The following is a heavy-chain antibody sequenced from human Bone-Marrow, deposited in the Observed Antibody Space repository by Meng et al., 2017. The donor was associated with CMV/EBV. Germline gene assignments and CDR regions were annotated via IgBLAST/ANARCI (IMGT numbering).Heavy chain of an antibody. V-gene: IGHV3-30*02. J-gene: IGHJ4*02. CDR3: AKDRIVVVPAASDGVFDY. D-gene: IGHD2-2*01. CDR1: GFTFGTYT. Sequence: GESLKISCAASGFTFGTYTMKWVRQAPGKGLEWVAFIRYDGSNKYYADSVKGRFTISRDNSKNTLYLQMNSLRAEDTAVYYCAKDRIVVVPAASDGVFDYWGQGTLVTVSS. CDR2: IRYDGSNK.